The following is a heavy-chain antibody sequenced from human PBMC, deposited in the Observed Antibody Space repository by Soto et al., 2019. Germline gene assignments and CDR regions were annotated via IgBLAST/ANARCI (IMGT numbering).Heavy chain of an antibody. CDR3: ARRGGGGYPFYFDS. CDR1: GASVNDYY. V-gene: IGHV4-34*01. Sequence: VQLQQWGAGLLQSSETLSLTCAVYGASVNDYYWTWIRQSPGKGLEWIGEIHYNGRTNYNPSLRSRVTISLQTSKTQFSLKLSSVTAADTAVYYCARRGGGGYPFYFDSWAQGTLVTVSS. D-gene: IGHD1-26*01. J-gene: IGHJ4*02. CDR2: IHYNGRT.